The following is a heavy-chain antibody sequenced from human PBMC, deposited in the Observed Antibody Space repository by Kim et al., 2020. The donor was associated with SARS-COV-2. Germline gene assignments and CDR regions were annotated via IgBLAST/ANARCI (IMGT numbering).Heavy chain of an antibody. V-gene: IGHV4-61*01. CDR3: ARVESWEQLVFDY. D-gene: IGHD6-13*01. J-gene: IGHJ4*02. CDR2: IYYSGST. CDR1: GGSVSSGSYY. Sequence: SETLSLTCTVSGGSVSSGSYYWSWIRQPPGKGLEWIGYIYYSGSTNYNPSLKSRVTISVDTSKNQFSLKLSSVTAADTAVYYCARVESWEQLVFDYRGQGTLVTVSS.